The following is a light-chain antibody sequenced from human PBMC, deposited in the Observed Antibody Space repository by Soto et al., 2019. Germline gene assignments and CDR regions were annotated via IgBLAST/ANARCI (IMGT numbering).Light chain of an antibody. CDR1: QDVKHY. Sequence: DIQMTQSPSSLSASIGDRVPITCQASQDVKHYLNWYQQKPGKAPRLLIYDVSRLESGVPSRFSGSGSGTLFTFTITSLQPEDFATYYCQQYNRYVTFGQGTKVDIK. J-gene: IGKJ1*01. CDR3: QQYNRYVT. CDR2: DVS. V-gene: IGKV1-33*01.